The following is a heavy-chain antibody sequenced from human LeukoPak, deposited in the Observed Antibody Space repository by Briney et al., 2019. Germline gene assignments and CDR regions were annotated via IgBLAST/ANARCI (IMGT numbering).Heavy chain of an antibody. CDR2: INHSGST. J-gene: IGHJ4*02. D-gene: IGHD5-12*01. V-gene: IGHV4-39*07. Sequence: PSETLSLTCTVSGGSISSSSYYWSWIRQPPGKGLEWIGEINHSGSTNYNPSLKSRVTISVDTSKNQFSLKLSSVTAADTAVYYCARIRGYSGYRLDYWGQGTLVTVSS. CDR1: GGSISSSSYY. CDR3: ARIRGYSGYRLDY.